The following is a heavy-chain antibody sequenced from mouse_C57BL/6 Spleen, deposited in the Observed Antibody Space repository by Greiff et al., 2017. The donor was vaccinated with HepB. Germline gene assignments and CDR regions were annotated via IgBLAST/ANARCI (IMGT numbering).Heavy chain of an antibody. Sequence: EVQLQQSGPVLVKPGASVKMSCKASGYTFTDYYMNWVKQSHGKSLEWIGVINPYNGGTSYNQKFKGKATLTVDKSSSTAYMELNSLTSEDSAVYYCARGPSDGSSYPFAYWGQGTLVTVSA. CDR2: INPYNGGT. J-gene: IGHJ3*01. V-gene: IGHV1-19*01. D-gene: IGHD1-1*01. CDR1: GYTFTDYY. CDR3: ARGPSDGSSYPFAY.